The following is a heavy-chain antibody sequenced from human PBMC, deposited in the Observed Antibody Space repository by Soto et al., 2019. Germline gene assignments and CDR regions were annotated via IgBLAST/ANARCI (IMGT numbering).Heavy chain of an antibody. CDR2: IDYSGTT. D-gene: IGHD1-26*01. J-gene: IGHJ3*02. CDR3: ARGRRYTGRHDTYDI. CDR1: GGSIGSYY. Sequence: SETLSLTCTVSGGSIGSYYWSWIRQPPGKGLEWIGYIDYSGTTNYNPSLKSRLTISLDTSKNQFSLKLSSGTAADTAVYYCARGRRYTGRHDTYDIWGQGTMVTFS. V-gene: IGHV4-59*01.